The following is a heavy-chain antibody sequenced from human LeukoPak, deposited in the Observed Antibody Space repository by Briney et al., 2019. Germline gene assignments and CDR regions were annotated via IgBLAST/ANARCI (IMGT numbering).Heavy chain of an antibody. V-gene: IGHV3-23*01. CDR3: ARGGMVRGVTQSYYYYGMDV. CDR1: GFTFSSYA. Sequence: GGSLRLSCAASGFTFSSYAMSWVRQAPGKGLEWVSAISGSGRSTYYADSVKGRFTISRDNAKNSLYLQMNSLRAEDTAVYYCARGGMVRGVTQSYYYYGMDVWGQGTTVTVSS. D-gene: IGHD3-10*01. J-gene: IGHJ6*02. CDR2: ISGSGRST.